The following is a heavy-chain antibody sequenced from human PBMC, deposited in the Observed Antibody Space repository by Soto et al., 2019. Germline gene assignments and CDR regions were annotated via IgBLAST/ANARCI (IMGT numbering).Heavy chain of an antibody. J-gene: IGHJ6*02. D-gene: IGHD6-13*01. V-gene: IGHV4-59*08. CDR3: ASSEQQLDYGMDV. Sequence: QVQLQESGPGLVKPSETLSLTCTVSGGSISSYYWSWIRQPPGKGLEWIGYIYYSGSTNYNPSLKSRGTISVDTSKNQFSLKLSSVTAADTAVYYCASSEQQLDYGMDVWGQGTTVTVSS. CDR2: IYYSGST. CDR1: GGSISSYY.